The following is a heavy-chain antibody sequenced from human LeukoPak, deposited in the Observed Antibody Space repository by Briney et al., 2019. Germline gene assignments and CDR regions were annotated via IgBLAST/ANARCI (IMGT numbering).Heavy chain of an antibody. J-gene: IGHJ5*02. CDR3: ARSHSGWQGHNNWFDP. D-gene: IGHD6-19*01. CDR1: GCSISSDKY. CDR2: IYHTGST. Sequence: SETLSLTCEVSGCSISSDKYWGWIRLSPGKGLEWIGTIYHTGSTFYNPSLKSRVSISVDTSKNQFSLRFTSVTAADTAVYYCARSHSGWQGHNNWFDPWGQGTLVTVSS. V-gene: IGHV4-38-2*01.